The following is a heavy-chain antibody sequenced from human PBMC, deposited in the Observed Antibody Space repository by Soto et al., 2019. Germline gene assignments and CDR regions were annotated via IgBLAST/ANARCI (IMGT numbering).Heavy chain of an antibody. V-gene: IGHV4-4*02. D-gene: IGHD3-16*01. CDR3: AREGGGGVGYYYGMDV. J-gene: IGHJ6*02. Sequence: PSETLSLTCAVSGGSISSSNWWSWVRQPPGKGLEWIGEIYHSGSTNYNPSLKSRVTISVDKSKNQFPLKLSSVTAADTAVYYCAREGGGGVGYYYGMDVWGQGTTVTVSS. CDR1: GGSISSSNW. CDR2: IYHSGST.